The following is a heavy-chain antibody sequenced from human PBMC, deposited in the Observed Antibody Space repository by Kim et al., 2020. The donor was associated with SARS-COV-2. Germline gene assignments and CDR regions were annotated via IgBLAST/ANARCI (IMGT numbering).Heavy chain of an antibody. J-gene: IGHJ4*02. D-gene: IGHD3-16*01. CDR3: VGKGGVLY. CDR1: GFAFNTYV. V-gene: IGHV3-64D*09. Sequence: GGSLRLSCSGSGFAFNTYVMHWVRQAPGKGLEYVSSISGKGGTAFYTDSVKGRFTTSRDNSKRTLYLQMSSLRPEDTAVYYCVGKGGVLYWGQGTLVTVSS. CDR2: ISGKGGTA.